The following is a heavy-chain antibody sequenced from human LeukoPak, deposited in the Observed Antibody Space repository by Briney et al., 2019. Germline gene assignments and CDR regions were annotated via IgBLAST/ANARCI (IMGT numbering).Heavy chain of an antibody. CDR2: INYDARSR. CDR3: VRGAGPGTPFD. J-gene: IGHJ4*02. D-gene: IGHD1-1*01. Sequence: GESLRLSCAASGFTFSLSWMHWVRQAPGKGLEWVSSINYDARSRTYADSVKGRLTISRDNAENPLFLQMNSLRDEDSAIYSCVRGAGPGTPFDWGQGILVTVCS. CDR1: GFTFSLSW. V-gene: IGHV3-74*01.